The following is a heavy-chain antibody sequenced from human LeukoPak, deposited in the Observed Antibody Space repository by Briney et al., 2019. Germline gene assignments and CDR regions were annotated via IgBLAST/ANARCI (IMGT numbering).Heavy chain of an antibody. V-gene: IGHV4-4*07. D-gene: IGHD2-15*01. J-gene: IGHJ5*02. CDR2: IYTSGST. CDR1: GGSISSYY. CDR3: ARDLAVVVVAAPGHNWFDP. Sequence: SETLSLTCTVSGGSISSYYWSWIRQPAGKGLEWIGRIYTSGSTNYNPSLKSRVTMSVDTSKNQFSLKLSSVTAADTAVYYCARDLAVVVVAAPGHNWFDPWPGNPGHRLL.